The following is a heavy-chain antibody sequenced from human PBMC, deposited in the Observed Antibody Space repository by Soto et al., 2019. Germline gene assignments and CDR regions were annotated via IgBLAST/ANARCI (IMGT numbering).Heavy chain of an antibody. CDR1: GYTFTDYF. V-gene: IGHV1-2*02. CDR3: ATDDAKSSSYYYSALDV. CDR2: INPNSGGP. J-gene: IGHJ6*02. D-gene: IGHD6-6*01. Sequence: GASVKVSCKASGYTFTDYFMHWVRQAPGQGLEWMGWINPNSGGPKYAQKYQGRVTMTRDTSISTVYMELSRLTSDDTAVYYCATDDAKSSSYYYSALDVWGHGTTVTVSS.